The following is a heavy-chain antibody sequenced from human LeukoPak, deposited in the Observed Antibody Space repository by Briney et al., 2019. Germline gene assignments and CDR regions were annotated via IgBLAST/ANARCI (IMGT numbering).Heavy chain of an antibody. Sequence: GGSLRLSCAASGFTFSSYSMNWVRQAPGKGLEWVSYISSSSSTIYYADSVRGRFTISRDNAKNSLYLQMNSLRAEDTAVYYCARGADFWSGYAFDIWGQGTMVTVSS. V-gene: IGHV3-48*04. J-gene: IGHJ3*02. CDR3: ARGADFWSGYAFDI. CDR2: ISSSSSTI. CDR1: GFTFSSYS. D-gene: IGHD3/OR15-3a*01.